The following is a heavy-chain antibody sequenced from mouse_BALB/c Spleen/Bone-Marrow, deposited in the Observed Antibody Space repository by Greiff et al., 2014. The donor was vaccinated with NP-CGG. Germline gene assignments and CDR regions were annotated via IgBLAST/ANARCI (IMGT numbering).Heavy chain of an antibody. CDR3: ARRQFITTAAWFAY. CDR1: GYTFTNYV. D-gene: IGHD1-2*01. CDR2: INPYNDGT. Sequence: VQLKQSGPELVKPGASVKMSCKASGYTFTNYVMHWVKQKPGQGLEWIGYINPYNDGTKYNEKFKGKATLTSDKSSSTAYMELSSLTSEGSAVYYCARRQFITTAAWFAYWGQGTLVTVSA. J-gene: IGHJ3*01. V-gene: IGHV1-14*01.